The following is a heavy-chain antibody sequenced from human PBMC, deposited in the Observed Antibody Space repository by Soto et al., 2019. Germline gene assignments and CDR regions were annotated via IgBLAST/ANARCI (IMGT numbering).Heavy chain of an antibody. CDR3: SRVPRRNSLAYNWYEP. J-gene: IGHJ5*02. CDR2: IYHSGRT. D-gene: IGHD6-13*01. CDR1: GGSISSSNW. Sequence: PAETFARTFAVSGGSISSSNWWSWVRQPPWKVLEWIGEIYHSGRTNYNPSLKSRVTISVDKSNNQFSLKLSSVTAADTAVYYGSRVPRRNSLAYNWYEPWGHGTL. V-gene: IGHV4-4*02.